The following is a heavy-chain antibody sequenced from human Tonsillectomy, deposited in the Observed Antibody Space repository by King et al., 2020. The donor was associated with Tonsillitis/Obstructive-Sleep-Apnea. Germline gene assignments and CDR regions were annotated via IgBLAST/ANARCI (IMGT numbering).Heavy chain of an antibody. Sequence: QLQESGPGLVKPSETLSLTCTVSGGSISSYYWSWIRQPPGKALEWIGYIYYSGSSNYNPSLKSRVTISVDKFKNQFSLKLSSVTAADTAVYYCTRGITIFGVVIQYDYWGPGTLVTVSS. D-gene: IGHD3-3*01. CDR2: IYYSGSS. J-gene: IGHJ4*02. V-gene: IGHV4-59*01. CDR3: TRGITIFGVVIQYDY. CDR1: GGSISSYY.